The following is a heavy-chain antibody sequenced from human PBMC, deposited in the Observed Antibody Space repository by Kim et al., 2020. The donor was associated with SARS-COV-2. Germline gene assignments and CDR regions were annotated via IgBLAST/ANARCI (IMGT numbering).Heavy chain of an antibody. CDR3: ARSYSYSSGNDY. J-gene: IGHJ4*02. CDR2: INPSGGTT. V-gene: IGHV1-46*01. D-gene: IGHD5-18*01. CDR1: GYTFTSYY. Sequence: ASVKVSCKASGYTFTSYYVHCVRQAPGQGLEWMGMINPSGGTTFYAQKFQGRVTMTRDTSTSTVYMELSSLRSEDTAVYYCARSYSYSSGNDYWGQGTLVTVSS.